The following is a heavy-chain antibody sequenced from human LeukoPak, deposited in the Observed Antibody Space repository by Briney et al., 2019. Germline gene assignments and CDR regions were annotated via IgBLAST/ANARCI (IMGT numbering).Heavy chain of an antibody. D-gene: IGHD3-3*01. CDR1: GFTFSSYA. Sequence: GGSLRLSCAASGFTFSSYAMSWVRQAPGKGLEWVSAISGSGGSTYYADSVKGRFTISRDNSKNTLYLQMNSLRAEDTAVYYCAKSQGLLSYYYYYGMDVWGQGTTVTVTS. CDR3: AKSQGLLSYYYYYGMDV. V-gene: IGHV3-23*01. J-gene: IGHJ6*02. CDR2: ISGSGGST.